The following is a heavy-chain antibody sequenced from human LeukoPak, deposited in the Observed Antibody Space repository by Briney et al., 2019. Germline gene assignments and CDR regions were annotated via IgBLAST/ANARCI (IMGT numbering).Heavy chain of an antibody. V-gene: IGHV4-34*01. D-gene: IGHD6-6*01. CDR3: ARGSRAARLRLNWFDP. CDR2: INHSGST. CDR1: GGSFSGYY. Sequence: PSVTLSLTCAVYGGSFSGYYWSWIRQPPGKGLEWIGEINHSGSTNYNPSLKSRVTISVDTSKNQFSRKLSSVTAADTAVYYWARGSRAARLRLNWFDPWGQGTLVTVSS. J-gene: IGHJ5*02.